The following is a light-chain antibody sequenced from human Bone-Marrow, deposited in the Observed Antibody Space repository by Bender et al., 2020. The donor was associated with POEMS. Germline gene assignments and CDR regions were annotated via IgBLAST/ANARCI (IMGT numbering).Light chain of an antibody. Sequence: QSMLTQPPSVSGTPGQRVTISCSGSSSNIGSTAVNWYQQLPGTAPKLLIYGYNNRPSGVPDRFSGSKSGTSASLAITGLQAEDEGDYYCQSYDNSLGGWVFGGGTKLTVL. CDR2: GYN. V-gene: IGLV1-40*01. CDR1: SSNIGSTA. J-gene: IGLJ3*02. CDR3: QSYDNSLGGWV.